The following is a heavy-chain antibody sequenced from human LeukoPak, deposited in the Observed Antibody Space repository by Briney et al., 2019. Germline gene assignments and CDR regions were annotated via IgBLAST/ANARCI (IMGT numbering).Heavy chain of an antibody. CDR2: IYYTGST. V-gene: IGHV4-59*01. CDR1: GGSISNSY. CDR3: ARLNYGLNWFDP. Sequence: SETRSLTCTVSGGSISNSYWNWIRQPPGKGLEWIGYIYYTGSTNYNPSLKSRVTISVDTSKNQFSLRLSSVTAADTAVYYCARLNYGLNWFDPWGQGTLVTVSS. D-gene: IGHD3-10*01. J-gene: IGHJ5*02.